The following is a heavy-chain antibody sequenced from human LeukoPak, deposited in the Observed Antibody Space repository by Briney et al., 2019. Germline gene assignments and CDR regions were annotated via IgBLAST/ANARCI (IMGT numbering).Heavy chain of an antibody. D-gene: IGHD5-24*01. J-gene: IGHJ4*02. Sequence: SETLSLTCTVSGGSISSYYWSWIRQPPGKGLEWIGYTYYSGSANYNPSLKSRVTMSVDTSKNQFSLGLNSVTAADTAVYYCARGGSRDGYNRPLDYWGQGTLVTVSS. CDR2: TYYSGSA. CDR3: ARGGSRDGYNRPLDY. CDR1: GGSISSYY. V-gene: IGHV4-59*01.